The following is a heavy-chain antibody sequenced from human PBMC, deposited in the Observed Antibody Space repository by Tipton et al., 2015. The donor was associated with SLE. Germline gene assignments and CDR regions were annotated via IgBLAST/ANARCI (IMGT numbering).Heavy chain of an antibody. CDR1: GFTFSSYE. Sequence: SLRLSCAASGFTFSSYEMNWVRQAPGKGLEWVSYISSSGSTIYYADSVKGRFTISRGNAKNSLYLQMNSLRAEDTAVYYCAREGSGTPDYWGQGTLVTVSS. V-gene: IGHV3-48*03. CDR3: AREGSGTPDY. J-gene: IGHJ4*02. CDR2: ISSSGSTI. D-gene: IGHD1-26*01.